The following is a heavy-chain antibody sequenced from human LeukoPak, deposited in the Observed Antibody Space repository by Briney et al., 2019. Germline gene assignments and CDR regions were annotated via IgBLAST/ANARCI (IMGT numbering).Heavy chain of an antibody. J-gene: IGHJ4*02. Sequence: GASVKVSCKASGGTFSSYTISWVRQAPGQGLEWMGRIIPILGIANYAQKFQGRVTITADKSTSTAYMELSSLRSEDTAVYYCARGAYCSSTSCYTKYFDYWGQGTLVTVSS. CDR1: GGTFSSYT. D-gene: IGHD2-2*02. CDR3: ARGAYCSSTSCYTKYFDY. V-gene: IGHV1-69*02. CDR2: IIPILGIA.